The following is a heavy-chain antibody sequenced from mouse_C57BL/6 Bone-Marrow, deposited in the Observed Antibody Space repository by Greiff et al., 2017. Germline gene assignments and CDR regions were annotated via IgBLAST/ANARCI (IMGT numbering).Heavy chain of an antibody. CDR1: GYTFTSYW. D-gene: IGHD2-1*01. CDR3: ARCECYDYGKFAY. J-gene: IGHJ3*01. Sequence: QVQLQQSGAELVKPGASVKMSCKASGYTFTSYWITWVKQRPGQGLEWIGDIYPGSGSTNYNEKFKSKATLTVDTSSSTAYMQLSSLTSEDSAVYYCARCECYDYGKFAYWGQGTLVTVSA. V-gene: IGHV1-55*01. CDR2: IYPGSGST.